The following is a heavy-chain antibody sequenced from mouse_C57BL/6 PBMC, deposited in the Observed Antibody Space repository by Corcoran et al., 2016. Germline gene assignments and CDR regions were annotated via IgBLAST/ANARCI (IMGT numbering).Heavy chain of an antibody. D-gene: IGHD3-2*02. CDR2: INPNNGGT. V-gene: IGHV1-18*01. J-gene: IGHJ3*01. CDR3: ARSVTAQATFAY. CDR1: GYTFTDYN. Sequence: DVQLQQSGPELVKPGASVKIPCKASGYTFTDYNMDWVKQSHGKSLEWIGDINPNNGGTIYNQKFKGKATLTVDKSSSTAYMELRSLTSEDTAVYYCARSVTAQATFAYWGQGTLVTVSA.